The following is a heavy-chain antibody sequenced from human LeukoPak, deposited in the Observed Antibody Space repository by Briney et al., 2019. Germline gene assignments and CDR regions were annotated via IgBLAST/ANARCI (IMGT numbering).Heavy chain of an antibody. CDR2: IRYDGSNK. CDR3: AKDDPNDYKPWIY. J-gene: IGHJ4*02. Sequence: GGSLRLSCAASGFTFSSYGMHWVRQAPGKGLEWVAFIRYDGSNKYYADSVKGRFTISRDNSKNTLYLQVNSLRADDTAVYYCAKDDPNDYKPWIYWGQGTLVTVSS. CDR1: GFTFSSYG. D-gene: IGHD4-11*01. V-gene: IGHV3-30*02.